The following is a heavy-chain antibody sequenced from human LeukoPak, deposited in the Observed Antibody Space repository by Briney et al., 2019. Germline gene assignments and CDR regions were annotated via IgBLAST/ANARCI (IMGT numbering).Heavy chain of an antibody. J-gene: IGHJ6*03. D-gene: IGHD6-13*01. V-gene: IGHV1-69*06. Sequence: SVKVSCKASEGTFSSYAISWVRQAPGQGLEWMGGIIPIFGTANYAQKFQGRVTITADKSTSTAYMELSSLRSEDTAVYYCARALSSSWLYYYYYMDVWGKGTTVTVSS. CDR1: EGTFSSYA. CDR2: IIPIFGTA. CDR3: ARALSSSWLYYYYYMDV.